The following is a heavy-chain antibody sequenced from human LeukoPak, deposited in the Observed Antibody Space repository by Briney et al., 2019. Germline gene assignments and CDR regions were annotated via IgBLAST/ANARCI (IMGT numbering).Heavy chain of an antibody. CDR1: GGSISSSSYY. Sequence: PSETLSLTCTVSGGSISSSSYYWGWIRQPPGKGLEWIGSIYYSGSTYYNPSLKSRVTISVDTSKNQFSLKLSSMTAADTAVYYCARDRQQQLVYYYYMDVWGKGTTVTVSS. D-gene: IGHD6-13*01. CDR3: ARDRQQQLVYYYYMDV. J-gene: IGHJ6*03. V-gene: IGHV4-39*07. CDR2: IYYSGST.